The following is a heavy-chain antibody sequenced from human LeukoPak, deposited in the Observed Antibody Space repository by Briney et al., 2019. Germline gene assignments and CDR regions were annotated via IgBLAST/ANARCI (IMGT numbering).Heavy chain of an antibody. CDR1: GHTFISYY. CDR2: INALTGST. Sequence: ASVKVSCKASGHTFISYYIHWVRQAPGQGLEWMGIINALTGSTAYAQQFQGRVAMTSDMSTITVYMELSSLTFEDTAVYYCARADSFPGVAIQVYWGQGTLVTVSS. CDR3: ARADSFPGVAIQVY. V-gene: IGHV1-46*01. J-gene: IGHJ4*02. D-gene: IGHD3-3*01.